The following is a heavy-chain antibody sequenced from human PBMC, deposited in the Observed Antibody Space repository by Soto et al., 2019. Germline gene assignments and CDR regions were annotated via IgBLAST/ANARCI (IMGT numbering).Heavy chain of an antibody. J-gene: IGHJ6*02. CDR3: ASISELGSLQYYYYYGMDV. CDR1: GGSISSYY. Sequence: SETLSLTCTVSGGSISSYYWSWIRQPPGKGLEWIGYIYYSGSTNYNPSLKSRVTISVDTSKNQFSLKLSSVTAADTAVYYCASISELGSLQYYYYYGMDVWGQGTTVTVSS. D-gene: IGHD7-27*01. CDR2: IYYSGST. V-gene: IGHV4-59*01.